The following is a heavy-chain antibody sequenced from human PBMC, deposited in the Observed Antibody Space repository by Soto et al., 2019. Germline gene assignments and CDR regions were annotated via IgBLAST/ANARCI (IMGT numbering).Heavy chain of an antibody. J-gene: IGHJ4*02. CDR2: ISYDGSNE. Sequence: QVQLVESGGDVVQPGTSLRLSCAGSGFTFTNYGLHWVRQAPGKGLEWVAAISYDGSNEYYADSVKGRFTISRDYSKKMLYLQMDSLGPEDTAVYYCAKDGAPRYCTRSSCHPAGAYWGQGTLVTVSS. CDR1: GFTFTNYG. CDR3: AKDGAPRYCTRSSCHPAGAY. D-gene: IGHD2-2*01. V-gene: IGHV3-30*18.